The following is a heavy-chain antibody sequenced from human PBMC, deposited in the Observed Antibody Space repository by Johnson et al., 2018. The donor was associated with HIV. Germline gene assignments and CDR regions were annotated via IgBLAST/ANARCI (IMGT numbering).Heavy chain of an antibody. D-gene: IGHD4-11*01. Sequence: VQLVESGGGLVQPGGSLRLSCAASGFTVSNNYLGWVRQAPGKGLEWVSIIYSGGSTYYADSVKGRFTISRDNSKNTLYLQMNSLRAEDTAVYYCAREGNYAAFDIWGQGTMVTVSS. CDR1: GFTVSNNY. J-gene: IGHJ3*02. CDR3: AREGNYAAFDI. V-gene: IGHV3-66*01. CDR2: IYSGGST.